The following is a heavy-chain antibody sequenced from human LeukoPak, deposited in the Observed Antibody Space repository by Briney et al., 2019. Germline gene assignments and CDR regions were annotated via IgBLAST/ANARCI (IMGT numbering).Heavy chain of an antibody. J-gene: IGHJ6*02. Sequence: GGSLRLSCAASGFTFSSYWMSWVRQAPWKGLEWVANIKQDGSEKYYVDSVKGRFTISRDNAKDSLYLQMNSLSAEDTAVYYCTRDLMDYDVSTGLHHYYMDVWGQGTTVTVSS. CDR1: GFTFSSYW. CDR2: IKQDGSEK. D-gene: IGHD3-9*01. V-gene: IGHV3-7*01. CDR3: TRDLMDYDVSTGLHHYYMDV.